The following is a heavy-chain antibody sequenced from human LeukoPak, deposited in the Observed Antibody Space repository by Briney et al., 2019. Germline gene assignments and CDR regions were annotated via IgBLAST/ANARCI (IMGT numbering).Heavy chain of an antibody. CDR3: AGQRYTSSSSYFDF. Sequence: SGPLSLTCIVSGGSISGYYWTWFRQPPGKGLEWIGYTYSSGSPNYNPSLKSRVTISVETSKNQCSLRLSSVTAADTAVYYCAGQRYTSSSSYFDFWGQGTLVTVSS. V-gene: IGHV4-59*08. CDR1: GGSISGYY. J-gene: IGHJ4*02. D-gene: IGHD6-6*01. CDR2: TYSSGSP.